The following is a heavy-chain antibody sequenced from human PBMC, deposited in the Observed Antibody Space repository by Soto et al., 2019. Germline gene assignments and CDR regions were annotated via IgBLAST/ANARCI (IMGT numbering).Heavy chain of an antibody. D-gene: IGHD6-13*01. CDR1: GFSLSTSGVG. V-gene: IGHV2-5*02. CDR3: AHKTIAAAGTNNWFDP. J-gene: IGHJ5*02. Sequence: QITLKESGPTLVKPTQTLTLTCTFSGFSLSTSGVGVGWIRQPPVKALEWLALIYWDDDKRYSPSLKSRLTITKDTSKNQVVLTMTNMDPVDTATYYCAHKTIAAAGTNNWFDPWGQGTLVTVSS. CDR2: IYWDDDK.